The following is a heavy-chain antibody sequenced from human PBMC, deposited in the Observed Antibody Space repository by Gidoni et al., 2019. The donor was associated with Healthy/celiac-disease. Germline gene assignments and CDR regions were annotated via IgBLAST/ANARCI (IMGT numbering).Heavy chain of an antibody. CDR1: GGSFLGYY. J-gene: IGHJ6*02. Sequence: QVQLQQWGAGLLKPSETLSLTCAVYGGSFLGYYWSWIRQPPGKGLEWIGEINHSGSTNYNPSLKSRVTISVDTSKNQFSLKLSSVTAADTAVYYCASDTGYSSSWYLGSYYYYGMDVWGQGTTVTVSS. CDR3: ASDTGYSSSWYLGSYYYYGMDV. D-gene: IGHD6-13*01. V-gene: IGHV4-34*01. CDR2: INHSGST.